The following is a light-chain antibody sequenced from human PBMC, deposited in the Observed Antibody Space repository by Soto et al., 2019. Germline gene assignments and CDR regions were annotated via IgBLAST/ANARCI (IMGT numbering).Light chain of an antibody. Sequence: EIVMTQSPATLSASAGDRAAVPCGASQSVYTYLAWYQQKPGQAPRLLVFATSAMATGVPDRFRGSRSGTDLTLTLSSPHPDDSETSYCHQYYYRPPWTFGQGTKVDIK. CDR1: QSVYTY. CDR3: HQYYYRPPWT. CDR2: ATS. J-gene: IGKJ1*01. V-gene: IGKV3D-15*01.